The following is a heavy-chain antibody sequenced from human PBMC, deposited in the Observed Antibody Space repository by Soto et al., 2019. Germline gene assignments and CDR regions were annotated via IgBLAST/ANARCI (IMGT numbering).Heavy chain of an antibody. CDR2: ISGSGGST. CDR1: GFTFSSYA. CDR3: ARDSSGETSETYFDY. V-gene: IGHV3-23*01. Sequence: EVQLLESGGGLVQPGGSLRLSCAASGFTFSSYAMSWVRQAPGKGLEWVSAISGSGGSTYYADSVKGRLTISRDNSKNTLYLQMNSLRAEDTAVYYCARDSSGETSETYFDYWGQGTLVTVSS. J-gene: IGHJ4*02. D-gene: IGHD3-22*01.